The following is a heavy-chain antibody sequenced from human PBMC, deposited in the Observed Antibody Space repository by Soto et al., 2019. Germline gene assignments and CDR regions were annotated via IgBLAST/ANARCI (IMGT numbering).Heavy chain of an antibody. D-gene: IGHD2-15*01. J-gene: IGHJ5*02. CDR2: IYYTGST. CDR3: ARVGYCSGDTCYLAWFDP. V-gene: IGHV4-30-4*01. CDR1: GGSISSGDYY. Sequence: QVQLQESGPGPVKPSQTLSLSCSVSGGSISSGDYYWSWIRQPPGKGLEWIGYIYYTGSTYYNPSLKSRVTISVDTSKNQFSLNLSSVTAADTAVYYCARVGYCSGDTCYLAWFDPWGRGTQVTVS.